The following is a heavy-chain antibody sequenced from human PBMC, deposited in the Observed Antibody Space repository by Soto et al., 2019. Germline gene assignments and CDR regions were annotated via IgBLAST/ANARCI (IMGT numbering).Heavy chain of an antibody. CDR1: GYSFTSYW. CDR3: ASSSYCGGDCYTTYYYYYMDV. Sequence: GESLKISCKGSGYSFTSYWISWVRQMPGKGLEWMGRIDPSDSYTNYNPSLKSRVTISVDTSKNQFSLKLSSVTAADTAVYYCASSSYCGGDCYTTYYYYYMDVWGKGTTVTVSS. V-gene: IGHV5-10-1*01. D-gene: IGHD2-21*01. CDR2: IDPSDSYT. J-gene: IGHJ6*03.